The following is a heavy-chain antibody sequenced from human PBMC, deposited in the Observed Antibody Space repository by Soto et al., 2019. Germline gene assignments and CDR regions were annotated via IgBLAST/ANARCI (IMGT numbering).Heavy chain of an antibody. CDR2: ISYDGSNK. CDR3: AKETITIFGVVIPYYGMDV. CDR1: GFTFSSYG. D-gene: IGHD3-3*01. Sequence: GGSLRLSCAASGFTFSSYGMHWVRQAPGKGLEWVAVISYDGSNKYYADSVKGRFTISRDNSKNTLYLQMNSLRAEDTAVYYCAKETITIFGVVIPYYGMDVWGQGTTVTVSS. J-gene: IGHJ6*02. V-gene: IGHV3-30*18.